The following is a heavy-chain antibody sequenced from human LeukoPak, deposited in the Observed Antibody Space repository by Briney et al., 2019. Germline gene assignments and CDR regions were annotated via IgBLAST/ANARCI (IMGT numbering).Heavy chain of an antibody. CDR3: AREGIFGPSDY. J-gene: IGHJ4*02. D-gene: IGHD3/OR15-3a*01. V-gene: IGHV1-18*01. CDR1: GYIFTDYG. Sequence: GASVKVSCKASGYIFTDYGISWVRQAPGQGLEWMGWISCYNGYTSYAQKFQGRVTVTKDTSTTTAYMELRSLRSDDTAVYYCAREGIFGPSDYWGQGTLVTVSS. CDR2: ISCYNGYT.